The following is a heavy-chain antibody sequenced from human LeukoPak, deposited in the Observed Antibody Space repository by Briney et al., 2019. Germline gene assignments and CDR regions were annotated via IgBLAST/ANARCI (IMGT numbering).Heavy chain of an antibody. CDR2: INVNRGGT. D-gene: IGHD2-2*01. V-gene: IGHV1-2*02. J-gene: IGHJ4*02. CDR3: TRIFCNSTSCYHFDH. CDR1: GYTFTDYY. Sequence: ASVKVSCKASGYTFTDYYMHWVRQAPGQGLEWMGWINVNRGGTNYAQKFRDRVIMTRDTSISTAYMELSRLRSDDTAVYFCTRIFCNSTSCYHFDHWGQGTLVTVSS.